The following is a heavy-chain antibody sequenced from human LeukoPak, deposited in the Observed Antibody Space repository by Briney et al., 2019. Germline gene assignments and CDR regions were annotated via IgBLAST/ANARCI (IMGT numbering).Heavy chain of an antibody. CDR1: GYTFTGYY. CDR3: AREDSIGCSSTSCYGGADHPNWFDP. Sequence: ASVKVSCKASGYTFTGYYMHWVRQAPGQGLEWMGWINPNSGGTNYAQKFQGRVTMTRDTSISTAYMELSRLRSDDTAVYYCAREDSIGCSSTSCYGGADHPNWFDPWGQGTLVTVSS. CDR2: INPNSGGT. D-gene: IGHD2-2*01. V-gene: IGHV1-2*02. J-gene: IGHJ5*02.